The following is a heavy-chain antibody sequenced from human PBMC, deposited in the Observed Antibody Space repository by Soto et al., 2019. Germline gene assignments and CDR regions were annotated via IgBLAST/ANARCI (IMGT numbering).Heavy chain of an antibody. CDR3: ASPRTRLEWLRLPPDY. D-gene: IGHD5-12*01. V-gene: IGHV3-23*01. Sequence: EVQLLESGGDLVQPGGSLRLSCAASGFTFSSYAMSWVRQAPGKGLEWVSAISGSGGSTYYADSVKGRFTISRDNSKNTLYLQMNSLRAEDTAVYYCASPRTRLEWLRLPPDYWGQGTLVTVSS. CDR2: ISGSGGST. CDR1: GFTFSSYA. J-gene: IGHJ4*02.